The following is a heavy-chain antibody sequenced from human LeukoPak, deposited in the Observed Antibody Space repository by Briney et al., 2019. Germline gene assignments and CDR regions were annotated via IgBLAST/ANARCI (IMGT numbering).Heavy chain of an antibody. D-gene: IGHD6-19*01. CDR1: GCTFDDYA. V-gene: IGHV3-9*01. J-gene: IGHJ4*02. CDR3: AKDIQWLVRGAFDY. Sequence: GGSLRLSCAASGCTFDDYAMRWGRQAPGKGLEWVSGISGNSGSICYADSVKGRCTISRYNAKNSLYLQMNSLRAEDTALYYCAKDIQWLVRGAFDYWGQGTLVTVSS. CDR2: ISGNSGSI.